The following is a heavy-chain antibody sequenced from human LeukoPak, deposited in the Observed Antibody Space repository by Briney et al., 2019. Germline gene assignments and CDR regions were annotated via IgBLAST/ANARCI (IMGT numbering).Heavy chain of an antibody. CDR1: GYTFTTYA. Sequence: GASVKVSCKALGYTFTTYAISWVRQAPGQGLEWMGWISAYNGNTNYAQKFQGRITMTTDTSTSTAYMELSSLASDDTAVYYCARIPADSSSYYYISYFDYWGQGTLVTVSS. D-gene: IGHD3-22*01. CDR3: ARIPADSSSYYYISYFDY. J-gene: IGHJ4*02. CDR2: ISAYNGNT. V-gene: IGHV1-18*01.